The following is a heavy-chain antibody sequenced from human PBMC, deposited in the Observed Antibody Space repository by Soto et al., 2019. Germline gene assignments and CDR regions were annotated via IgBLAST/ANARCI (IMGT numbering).Heavy chain of an antibody. J-gene: IGHJ5*02. D-gene: IGHD2-15*01. V-gene: IGHV4-39*01. CDR2: IYYSGST. CDR1: GGSISSSSYY. CDR3: ARHVLRRYCSGGSCYSWFDP. Sequence: SETLSLTCTVSGGSISSSSYYWGWIRQPPGKGLEWIGSIYYSGSTYYNPSLKSRVTISVDTSKNQFSLKLSSVTAADTAVYYCARHVLRRYCSGGSCYSWFDPWGQGTLVTVSS.